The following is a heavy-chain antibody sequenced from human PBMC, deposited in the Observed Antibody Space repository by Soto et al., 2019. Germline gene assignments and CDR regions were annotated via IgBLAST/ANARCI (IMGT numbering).Heavy chain of an antibody. J-gene: IGHJ4*02. V-gene: IGHV3-23*01. CDR2: FSDLGGTK. CDR3: ANCPPYAYGYDDDF. Sequence: VSLGLSCVGAGFWFSRYAMSWVRQAAGGGREWVSTFSDLGGTKYHADPVKGRFTITSDKSKHTLYLQMNSLRADDTAVYYCANCPPYAYGYDDDFWGQGTLVTVSS. D-gene: IGHD2-2*03. CDR1: GFWFSRYA.